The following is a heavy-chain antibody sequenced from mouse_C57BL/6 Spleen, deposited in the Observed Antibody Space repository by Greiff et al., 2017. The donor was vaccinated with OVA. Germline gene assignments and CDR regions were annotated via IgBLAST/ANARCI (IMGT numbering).Heavy chain of an antibody. CDR2: ISDGGSYT. V-gene: IGHV5-4*01. J-gene: IGHJ4*01. Sequence: DVKLVESGGGLVKPGGSLKLSCAASGFTFSSYAMSWVRQTPEKRLEWVATISDGGSYTYYPDNVKGRFTISRDNAKNNLYLQMSHLKSEDTAMYYCARDTPNWDDAMDYWGQGTSVTVSS. CDR3: ARDTPNWDDAMDY. D-gene: IGHD4-1*01. CDR1: GFTFSSYA.